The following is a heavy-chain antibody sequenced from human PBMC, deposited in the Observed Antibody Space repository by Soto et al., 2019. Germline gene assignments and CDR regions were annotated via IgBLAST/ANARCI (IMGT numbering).Heavy chain of an antibody. CDR1: GGTISSYY. V-gene: IGHV4-59*12. J-gene: IGHJ6*02. Sequence: SETLSLTCSVSGGTISSYYWSWIRQPPGKGLEWIGYIYSRGTTSYNPSLKSRATILVDTSKNQFSLRLTSVTATDTAVYYCATGRISRGLDVWGQGXTVTVYS. CDR3: ATGRISRGLDV. CDR2: IYSRGTT.